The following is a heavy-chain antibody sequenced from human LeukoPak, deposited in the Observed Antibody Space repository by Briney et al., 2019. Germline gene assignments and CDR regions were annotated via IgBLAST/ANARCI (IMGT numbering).Heavy chain of an antibody. CDR1: GYTFTSYG. CDR2: ISAYNGNT. CDR3: ARDGFEGYCSGGSCYRWFDP. V-gene: IGHV1-18*01. D-gene: IGHD2-15*01. Sequence: ASVKVSCKASGYTFTSYGISWVRQAPGQGLEWMGWISAYNGNTNYAQKLQGRVTMTTDTSTSTAYMELRSLRSDDTAVYYCARDGFEGYCSGGSCYRWFDPWGQGTLVTVSS. J-gene: IGHJ5*02.